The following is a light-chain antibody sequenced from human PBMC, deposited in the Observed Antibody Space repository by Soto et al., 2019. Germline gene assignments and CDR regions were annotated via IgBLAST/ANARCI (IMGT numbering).Light chain of an antibody. V-gene: IGKV1-8*01. J-gene: IGKJ2*01. CDR1: QAITNY. CDR2: RAS. Sequence: AIRMTQSPSSFSASTGDRVTITCRATQAITNYLAWYQQKPGKAPKLLIYRASVLESGVPSRFIGGGSGTNFSLIISYLQSEDFATYYCQQYNSFPQTFGQGTKLEIK. CDR3: QQYNSFPQT.